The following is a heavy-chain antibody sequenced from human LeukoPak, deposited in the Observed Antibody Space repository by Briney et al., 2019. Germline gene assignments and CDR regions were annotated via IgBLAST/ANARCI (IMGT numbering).Heavy chain of an antibody. CDR3: AKDQSRWELRPSYYFDY. CDR2: IRYDGSNK. CDR1: GFTFSSYG. Sequence: GGSLRLSXAASGFTFSSYGMHWVRQAPGKGLEWVAFIRYDGSNKYYADSVKGRFTISRDNSKNTLYLQMNSLRAEDTAVYYCAKDQSRWELRPSYYFDYWGQGTLVTVSS. V-gene: IGHV3-30*02. J-gene: IGHJ4*02. D-gene: IGHD1-26*01.